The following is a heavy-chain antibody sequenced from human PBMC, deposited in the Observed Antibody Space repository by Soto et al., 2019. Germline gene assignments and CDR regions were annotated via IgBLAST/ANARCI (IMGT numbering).Heavy chain of an antibody. Sequence: SETLSLTCTVSGGSISSSSYYWGWIRQPPGKGLEWIGSIYYSGSTYYNPSLKSRVTISVDTSKNQFSLKLSSVTAADTAVYYCARQVGDYYYYYYMDVWGKGTTVTVSS. D-gene: IGHD3-16*01. J-gene: IGHJ6*03. CDR2: IYYSGST. V-gene: IGHV4-39*01. CDR3: ARQVGDYYYYYYMDV. CDR1: GGSISSSSYY.